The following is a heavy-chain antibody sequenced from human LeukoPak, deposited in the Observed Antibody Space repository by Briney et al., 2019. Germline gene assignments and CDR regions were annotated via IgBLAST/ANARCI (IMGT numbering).Heavy chain of an antibody. CDR3: ARQGTMTRGGYWLDP. J-gene: IGHJ5*02. D-gene: IGHD3-10*01. CDR1: GASINTSNFY. V-gene: IGHV4-39*01. Sequence: SEALSLTCTVSGASINTSNFYWGWIRQPPGKGLESIGSVSHTGSTYSNPSLNSRVTISVDTSKNQFSLKLSSVTAADTAVYYCARQGTMTRGGYWLDPWGQGTLVTVSS. CDR2: VSHTGST.